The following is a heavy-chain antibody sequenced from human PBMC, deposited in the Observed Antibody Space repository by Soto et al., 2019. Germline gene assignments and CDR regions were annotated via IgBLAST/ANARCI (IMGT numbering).Heavy chain of an antibody. D-gene: IGHD4-17*01. CDR2: INHSGST. J-gene: IGHJ4*02. CDR1: GGSFSGYY. CDR3: ARGTRPRQTVVDY. Sequence: ASETLSLTCAVYGGSFSGYYWSWIRQPPGKGLEWIGEINHSGSTNYNPSLKSRVTISVDTSKNQFSLKLSSVTAADTAVYYCARGTRPRQTVVDYWGQGTLVTVSS. V-gene: IGHV4-34*01.